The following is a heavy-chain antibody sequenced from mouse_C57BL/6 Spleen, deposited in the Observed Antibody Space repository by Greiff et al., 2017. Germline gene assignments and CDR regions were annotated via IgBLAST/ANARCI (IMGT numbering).Heavy chain of an antibody. J-gene: IGHJ1*03. CDR2: INPSSGYT. D-gene: IGHD2-4*01. Sequence: VQLLQSGAELAKPGASVKLSCKASGYTFTSYWMHWVKQRPGQGLEWIGYINPSSGYTKYNQKFKDKATLTADKSSSTAYMQLSSLTYEDSAVYYCARKDYDERGYFDVWGTGTTVTVSS. CDR1: GYTFTSYW. V-gene: IGHV1-7*01. CDR3: ARKDYDERGYFDV.